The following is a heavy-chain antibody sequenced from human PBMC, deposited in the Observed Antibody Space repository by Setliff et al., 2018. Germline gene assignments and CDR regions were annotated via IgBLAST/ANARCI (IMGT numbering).Heavy chain of an antibody. J-gene: IGHJ4*02. D-gene: IGHD2-8*01. CDR2: SNHSGST. V-gene: IGHV4-34*10. Sequence: PSETLSLTCSVYGESFSNNYWSWIRQPPGKGLEWIGESNHSGSTSYNPSLKSRLTMSVDTSKKQFSLMLTSVTAADTAVYYCSRLVRFCTRTACQRLSGGEFWGQGTLVTVSS. CDR1: GESFSNNY. CDR3: SRLVRFCTRTACQRLSGGEF.